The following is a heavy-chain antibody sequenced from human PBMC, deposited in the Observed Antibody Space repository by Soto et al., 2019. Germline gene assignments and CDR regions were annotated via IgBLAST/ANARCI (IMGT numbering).Heavy chain of an antibody. CDR2: ISAYNGNT. Sequence: AAVKVSCQASGYTFTRYGMSWVRQAPGQGLEWMGWISAYNGNTNYAQKLQGRVTMTTDTSTSTAYMELRSLRSDDTAVYYCARDLFTMIVVVTPGHAFDIWGQGTMVTVSS. V-gene: IGHV1-18*04. J-gene: IGHJ3*02. CDR3: ARDLFTMIVVVTPGHAFDI. D-gene: IGHD3-22*01. CDR1: GYTFTRYG.